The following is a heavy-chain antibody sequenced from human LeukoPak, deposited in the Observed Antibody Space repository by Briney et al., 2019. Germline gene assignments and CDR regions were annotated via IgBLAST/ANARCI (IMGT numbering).Heavy chain of an antibody. J-gene: IGHJ4*02. Sequence: SETLSLTCTVSGGSISSYYWGWIRQPPGKGLEWIGSFYYSGSTYYNPSLKSRVTISVDTSKNQFSLKLSSVTAADTAVYYCASNIAGRLYYFDYWGQGTLVTVSS. V-gene: IGHV4-39*01. CDR3: ASNIAGRLYYFDY. D-gene: IGHD6-6*01. CDR1: GGSISSYY. CDR2: FYYSGST.